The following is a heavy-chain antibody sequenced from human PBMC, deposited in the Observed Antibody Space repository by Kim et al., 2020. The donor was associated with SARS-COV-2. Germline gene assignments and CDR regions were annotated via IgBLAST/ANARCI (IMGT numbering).Heavy chain of an antibody. CDR2: IYSDGST. D-gene: IGHD3-10*01. CDR3: ARDSPFGGGRFDY. J-gene: IGHJ4*02. CDR1: GFSVISNY. Sequence: GGSLRLSCAASGFSVISNYISWVRQVPGKGLEWVSVIYSDGSTYYADSVKGRFTISRDNSKNTLYLQMNSLRAEDTAVYYCARDSPFGGGRFDYWGQGTL. V-gene: IGHV3-66*01.